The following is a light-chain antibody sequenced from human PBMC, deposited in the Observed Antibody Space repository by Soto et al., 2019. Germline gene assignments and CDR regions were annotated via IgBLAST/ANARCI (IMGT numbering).Light chain of an antibody. V-gene: IGLV2-23*02. CDR2: DVT. Sequence: QSALAQPASASGSPGQSITISCTGTNNDIGIYNFVSWYRQYPGKAPQLLIYDVTKWALGVSNRFSGSKSGSTASLTISGLQAEDEAEYYCCSFATTGTWVFGGGIKVTVL. CDR3: CSFATTGTWV. CDR1: NNDIGIYNF. J-gene: IGLJ3*02.